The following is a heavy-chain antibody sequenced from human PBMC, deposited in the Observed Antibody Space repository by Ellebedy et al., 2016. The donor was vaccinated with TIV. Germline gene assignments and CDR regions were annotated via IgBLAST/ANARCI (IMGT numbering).Heavy chain of an antibody. V-gene: IGHV1-46*01. CDR2: INPSGGST. J-gene: IGHJ4*02. Sequence: AASVKVSCKAAGYTFTRYGISWVRQAPGQGLEWMGIINPSGGSTSYAQKFQGRVTMTRDTSTSTVYMELSSLRSEDTAVYYCARDRISTSAHGQQLFPYYFDYWGQGTLVTVSS. CDR3: ARDRISTSAHGQQLFPYYFDY. D-gene: IGHD6-13*01. CDR1: GYTFTRYG.